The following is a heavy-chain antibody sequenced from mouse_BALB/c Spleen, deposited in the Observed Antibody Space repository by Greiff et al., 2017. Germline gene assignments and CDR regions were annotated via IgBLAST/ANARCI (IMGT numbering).Heavy chain of an antibody. CDR3: GRRDYYGYVSAMDY. CDR2: INPYNGDT. J-gene: IGHJ4*01. D-gene: IGHD1-2*01. V-gene: IGHV1-37*01. CDR1: GYSFTGYF. Sequence: EVKLMESGPELVKPGASVKISCKASGYSFTGYFMNWVKQSHGKSLEWIGRINPYNGDTFYNQKFKGKATLTVDKSSSTAHMELLSLTSEDSAVYYCGRRDYYGYVSAMDYWGQGTSVTVSS.